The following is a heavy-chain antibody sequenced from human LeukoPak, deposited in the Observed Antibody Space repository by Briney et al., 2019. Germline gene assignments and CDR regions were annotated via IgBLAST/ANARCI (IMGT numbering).Heavy chain of an antibody. CDR1: GFTFSNAW. V-gene: IGHV3-53*01. Sequence: PGGSLRLSCPASGFTFSNAWMSWVRQAPGQGPEWVSGITSGSSTYYAGSVKGRFTISRDNSKNTLYLQMNSLRADDMAVYYCAKSAGVGFGDLFDYWGQGTLVTVSS. CDR2: ITSGSST. J-gene: IGHJ4*02. CDR3: AKSAGVGFGDLFDY. D-gene: IGHD3-10*01.